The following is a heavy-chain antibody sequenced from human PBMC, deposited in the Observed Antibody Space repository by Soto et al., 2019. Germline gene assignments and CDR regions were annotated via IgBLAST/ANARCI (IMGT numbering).Heavy chain of an antibody. J-gene: IGHJ4*02. D-gene: IGHD2-2*02. V-gene: IGHV3-21*01. CDR1: GFTFSSYS. Sequence: GGSLRLSCAASGFTFSSYSMNWVRQAPGKGLEWVSSISSSSSYIYYADSVKGRFTISRDNARNSLYLQMNSLRAEDTAVYYCARDPPYCSSSSCYIRFLDYWGQGTLVTVSS. CDR2: ISSSSSYI. CDR3: ARDPPYCSSSSCYIRFLDY.